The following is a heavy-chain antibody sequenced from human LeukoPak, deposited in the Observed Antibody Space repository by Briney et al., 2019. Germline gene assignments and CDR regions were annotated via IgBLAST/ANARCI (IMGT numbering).Heavy chain of an antibody. J-gene: IGHJ4*02. CDR1: GGTFSSYA. V-gene: IGHV1-69*13. D-gene: IGHD3-3*01. Sequence: SVKVSCKASGGTFSSYAISWVRQAPGQGLEWMGGIIPIFGTANYAQKFQGRVTITADESTSTAYMELSSLRSEVTAVYYCAGSGYRERPEITLEVFDYWGQGTLVTVSS. CDR3: AGSGYRERPEITLEVFDY. CDR2: IIPIFGTA.